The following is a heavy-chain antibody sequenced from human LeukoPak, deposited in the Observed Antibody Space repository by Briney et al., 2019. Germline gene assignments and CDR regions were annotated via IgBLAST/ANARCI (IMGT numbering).Heavy chain of an antibody. V-gene: IGHV3-48*01. CDR3: ARELWFGDPYYFDY. D-gene: IGHD3-10*01. J-gene: IGHJ4*02. Sequence: PGGSLRLSCAASGFTFSSYSMNWVRQAPGKGLEWVSYISSSSSTIYYADSVKGRFTISRDNAKNSLYLQMNSLRAEDTAVYYCARELWFGDPYYFDYWGQGTLVTVSS. CDR2: ISSSSSTI. CDR1: GFTFSSYS.